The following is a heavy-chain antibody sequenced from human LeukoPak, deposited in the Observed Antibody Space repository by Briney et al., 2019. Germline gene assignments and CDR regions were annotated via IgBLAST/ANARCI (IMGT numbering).Heavy chain of an antibody. J-gene: IGHJ5*02. V-gene: IGHV3-23*01. CDR1: GFIFNNYG. Sequence: GGSLRLSCAASGFIFNNYGLIWVRQAPGKGLEWVSAISNDGGGTTYADFVKGRFTISRDNSKNTVFLQMNSLRAEDTALYCCAKGGSGYFLDLWGHGTLVTVSS. CDR2: ISNDGGGT. D-gene: IGHD3-22*01. CDR3: AKGGSGYFLDL.